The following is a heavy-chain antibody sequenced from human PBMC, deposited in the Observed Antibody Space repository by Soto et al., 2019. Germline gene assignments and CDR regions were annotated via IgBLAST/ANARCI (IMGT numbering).Heavy chain of an antibody. CDR2: ISAYNGNT. V-gene: IGHV1-18*01. D-gene: IGHD2-2*01. Sequence: ASVKVSCKASGYTFTSYGISWGRQAPGQGLEWMGWISAYNGNTNYAQKLQGRVTMTTDTSTSTAYMELRSLRSDDTAVYYCARVIVVVPAAIHLGAFDIWGQGTMVTVSS. J-gene: IGHJ3*02. CDR1: GYTFTSYG. CDR3: ARVIVVVPAAIHLGAFDI.